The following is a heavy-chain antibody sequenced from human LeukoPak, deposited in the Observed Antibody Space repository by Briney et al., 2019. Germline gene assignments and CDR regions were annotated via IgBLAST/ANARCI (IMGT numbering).Heavy chain of an antibody. CDR1: GGSISSDY. V-gene: IGHV4-59*01. CDR2: IYYSGRT. D-gene: IGHD3-10*01. CDR3: ARAETSFYYTSGPFDP. Sequence: SETLSLTCTVSGGSISSDYWSWIRQSPGKGLEWIGYIYYSGRTNYNPSLMSRVTISVDTSKNQFSLRLTSVTAADTAVYFCARAETSFYYTSGPFDPWGQGTLVTVSS. J-gene: IGHJ5*02.